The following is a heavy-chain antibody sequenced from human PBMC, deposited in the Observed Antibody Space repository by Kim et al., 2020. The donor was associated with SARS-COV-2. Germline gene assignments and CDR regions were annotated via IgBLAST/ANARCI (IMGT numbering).Heavy chain of an antibody. D-gene: IGHD2-21*02. CDR3: ARHAVVTATDY. Sequence: TNYAQKFQGRVTMTRDTSISTAYMELSRLRSDDTAVYYCARHAVVTATDYWGQGTLVTVSS. CDR2: T. V-gene: IGHV1-2*02. J-gene: IGHJ4*02.